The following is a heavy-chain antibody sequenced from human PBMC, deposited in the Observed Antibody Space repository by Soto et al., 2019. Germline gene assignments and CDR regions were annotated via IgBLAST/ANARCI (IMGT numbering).Heavy chain of an antibody. CDR2: IGAGDGKT. CDR1: GYRFTQYV. V-gene: IGHV1-3*01. Sequence: QVQLVQSGAEVKKPGASVKVSCKSSGYRFTQYVIHWVRQAPGQRLEWMGWIGAGDGKTYYSQNFQGRVTITKDTSASTAYMELSSLISEDTAVYYCVRDYASDTGVHLDCWGLGTLVTVSS. J-gene: IGHJ4*02. D-gene: IGHD2-8*02. CDR3: VRDYASDTGVHLDC.